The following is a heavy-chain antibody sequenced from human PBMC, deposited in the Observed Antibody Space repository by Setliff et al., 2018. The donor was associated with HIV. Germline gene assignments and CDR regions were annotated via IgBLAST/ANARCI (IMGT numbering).Heavy chain of an antibody. CDR3: AKDHGLVPLGEFDY. D-gene: IGHD3-16*01. Sequence: SLKISCAASGFTFSGNPMHWVRLVPGKGLEWVSGISWNSGSIGYADSVRGRFTISRDNAKNSLYLQMNSLRAEDTALYYCAKDHGLVPLGEFDYWGQGTLVTVSS. V-gene: IGHV3-9*01. CDR1: GFTFSGNP. CDR2: ISWNSGSI. J-gene: IGHJ4*02.